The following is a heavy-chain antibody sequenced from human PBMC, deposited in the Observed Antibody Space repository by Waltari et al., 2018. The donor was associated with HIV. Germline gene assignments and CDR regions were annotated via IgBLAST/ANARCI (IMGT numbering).Heavy chain of an antibody. D-gene: IGHD3-10*02. CDR2: INGDGSST. V-gene: IGHV3-74*01. CDR1: GFTVSSSW. Sequence: VQLVESGGGLVPHGGSLRLSCGASGFTVSSSWMHWVRQAPGKGLVWVSRINGDGSSTDYADSVKGRFTISRDNAKNTLYLQVNTLRAEDTAVYVCARDAALFDWGQGTLVTVSS. J-gene: IGHJ4*02. CDR3: ARDAALFD.